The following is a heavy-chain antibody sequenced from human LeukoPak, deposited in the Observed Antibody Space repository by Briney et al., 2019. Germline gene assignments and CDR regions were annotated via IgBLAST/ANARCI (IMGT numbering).Heavy chain of an antibody. J-gene: IGHJ4*02. CDR1: GYTFTSYY. V-gene: IGHV1-46*01. Sequence: ASVKVSCKASGYTFTSYYMHWVRQAPGQGLEWMGIINPSGGSTSYAQKFQGRVTMTRDTSTSTVYMELSSLRSEDTAVYYCARDEGPGYYDFWSGYYHYFDYWGQGTLVTVSS. CDR3: ARDEGPGYYDFWSGYYHYFDY. D-gene: IGHD3-3*01. CDR2: INPSGGST.